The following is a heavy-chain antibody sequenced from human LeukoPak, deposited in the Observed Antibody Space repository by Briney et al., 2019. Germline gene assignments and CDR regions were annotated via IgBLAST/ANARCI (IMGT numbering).Heavy chain of an antibody. Sequence: GASVKVSCKASGYTFTNYDINWVRQATGQGLEWMGWMNPNSGNTGYTQKFQGRVTMTKDTSISTAYMDLSSLGSEDTAVYYCARNNYGGHDAFDFWGQGTLVTVSS. D-gene: IGHD4-11*01. CDR2: MNPNSGNT. CDR1: GYTFTNYD. V-gene: IGHV1-8*01. J-gene: IGHJ3*01. CDR3: ARNNYGGHDAFDF.